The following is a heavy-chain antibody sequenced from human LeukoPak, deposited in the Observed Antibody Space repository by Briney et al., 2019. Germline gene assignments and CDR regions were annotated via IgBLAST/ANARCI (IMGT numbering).Heavy chain of an antibody. CDR1: GGSISSSSYY. D-gene: IGHD5-18*01. CDR3: ARGYSYGSHVVGY. J-gene: IGHJ4*02. Sequence: PSETLSLTCTVPGGSISSSSYYWGWIRQPPGKGLEWIGSIYYSGSTYYNPSLKSRVTISVDTSKNQFSLKLSSVTAADTAVYYCARGYSYGSHVVGYWGQGTLVTVSS. CDR2: IYYSGST. V-gene: IGHV4-39*01.